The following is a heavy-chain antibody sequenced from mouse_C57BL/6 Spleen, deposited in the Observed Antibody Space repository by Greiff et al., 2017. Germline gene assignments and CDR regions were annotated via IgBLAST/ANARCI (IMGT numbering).Heavy chain of an antibody. Sequence: QVQLKESGAELVRPGASVKLSCKASGYTFTSYGISWVKQRPGQGLEWIGEIYPGSGNTYYNAKFKGKATFTADTSSSTAYMELRSLTSEDSAIYFCARGTDSSGDGYALDYWGQGTTVTVSS. CDR3: ARGTDSSGDGYALDY. V-gene: IGHV1-81*01. J-gene: IGHJ4*01. CDR1: GYTFTSYG. D-gene: IGHD3-2*02. CDR2: IYPGSGNT.